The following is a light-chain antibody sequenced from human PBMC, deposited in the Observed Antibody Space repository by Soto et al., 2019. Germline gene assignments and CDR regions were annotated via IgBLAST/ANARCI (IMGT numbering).Light chain of an antibody. CDR3: CSYAGSYTHV. Sequence: QSALTQPASVSGSPGQSITISCTGTSSDIGSYDYVSWYQQHPGKAPNLIIYEVTDRPSGVSNRFSGSKSGNTASLTIYGLQAEDEADYYCCSYAGSYTHVFGTGTKLTVL. CDR2: EVT. CDR1: SSDIGSYDY. J-gene: IGLJ1*01. V-gene: IGLV2-14*01.